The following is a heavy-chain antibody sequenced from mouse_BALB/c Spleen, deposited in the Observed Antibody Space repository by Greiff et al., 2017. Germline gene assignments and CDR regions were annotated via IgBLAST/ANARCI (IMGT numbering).Heavy chain of an antibody. Sequence: EVKLQESGPGLVKPSQSLSLTCSVTGYSITSGYYWNWIRQFPGNKLEWMGYISYDGSNNYNPSLKNRISITRDTSKNQFFLKLNSVTTEDTATYYCADGYYNAMDYWGQGTSVTVSS. J-gene: IGHJ4*01. CDR1: GYSITSGYY. CDR2: ISYDGSN. V-gene: IGHV3-6*02. CDR3: ADGYYNAMDY. D-gene: IGHD2-3*01.